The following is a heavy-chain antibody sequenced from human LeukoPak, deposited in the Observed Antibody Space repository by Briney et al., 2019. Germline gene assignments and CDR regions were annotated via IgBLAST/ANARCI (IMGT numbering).Heavy chain of an antibody. J-gene: IGHJ3*02. CDR2: IGTSAAYI. D-gene: IGHD3-10*01. CDR3: ARGRSITLVRGVAMSDGFDI. CDR1: GFTFSSYS. V-gene: IGHV3-21*01. Sequence: GGSLRLSCAASGFTFSSYSMNWVRQAPGKGLEWVSFIGTSAAYIYYGDSMRGGSTIASDNAKNSRYLKMNGLRADDTAVYYCARGRSITLVRGVAMSDGFDIWGQGTMVTVSS.